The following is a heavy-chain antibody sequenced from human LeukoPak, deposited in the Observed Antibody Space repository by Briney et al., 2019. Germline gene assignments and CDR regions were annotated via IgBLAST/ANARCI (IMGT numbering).Heavy chain of an antibody. CDR3: AKGASLGYCSGANCYSAY. D-gene: IGHD2-15*01. CDR1: GFTFSSYW. Sequence: GGSLRLSCAGSGFTFSSYWMTWVRQAPGKGLEWVANVKQDGRATYYGDSVKGRFTISRDNSKNTLYLQMSSLRAEDTAVYYCAKGASLGYCSGANCYSAYWGQGTLVTVSS. CDR2: VKQDGRAT. J-gene: IGHJ4*02. V-gene: IGHV3-7*02.